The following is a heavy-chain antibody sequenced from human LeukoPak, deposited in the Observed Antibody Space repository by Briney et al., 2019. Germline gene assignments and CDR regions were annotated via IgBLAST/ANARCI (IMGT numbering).Heavy chain of an antibody. CDR3: ARAAGPLQSRGLT. CDR1: GGTFSSYA. Sequence: SVKVSCKASGGTFSSYAISWVRQAPGQGLEWMGGIIPIFGTANYAQKFQGRVTITRDTSASTAYMELSRLRSEDTAVYYCARAAGPLQSRGLTWGQGTLVTVSS. CDR2: IIPIFGTA. J-gene: IGHJ5*02. D-gene: IGHD2-2*01. V-gene: IGHV1-69*05.